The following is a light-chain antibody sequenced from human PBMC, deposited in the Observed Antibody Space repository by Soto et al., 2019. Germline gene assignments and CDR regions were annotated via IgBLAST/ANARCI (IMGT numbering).Light chain of an antibody. J-gene: IGKJ2*01. V-gene: IGKV1-39*01. CDR3: QQSYSNPPYT. CDR2: ETS. CDR1: QSISKS. Sequence: DIQMTQAPSSLSASVRDRVTITCRASQSISKSLNWYQQKPGRAPKLLIYETSNLHSGVPSRFSGSGSGTDFTLTISSLQPEDSATYYCQQSYSNPPYTFGQGTKLEIK.